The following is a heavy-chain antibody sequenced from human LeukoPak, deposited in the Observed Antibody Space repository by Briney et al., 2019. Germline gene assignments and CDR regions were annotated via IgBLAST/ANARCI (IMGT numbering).Heavy chain of an antibody. Sequence: PGGSLRLSCAASGFTFSSFAMIWVRQAPGKGLQWVSVNGHDGAVIQYADSVKGRFTISRDNSKKMLYLQMNSLTYDDTAIYYCAKYRTTSVPPRNFDYWGQGTLVTVSS. CDR2: NGHDGAVI. CDR1: GFTFSSFA. V-gene: IGHV3-23*01. J-gene: IGHJ4*02. D-gene: IGHD1-14*01. CDR3: AKYRTTSVPPRNFDY.